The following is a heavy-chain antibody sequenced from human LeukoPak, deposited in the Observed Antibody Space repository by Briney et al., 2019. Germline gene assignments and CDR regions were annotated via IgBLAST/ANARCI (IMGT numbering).Heavy chain of an antibody. Sequence: SETLSLTCAVYGGSFSGYYWSWIRQPPGKGLEWFGEINHSGSTNYNPSLKSRVTISVDTSKNQFSLKLSSVTAADTAVYYCARVGTTTVRPFDYWGQGTLVTVSS. CDR3: ARVGTTTVRPFDY. J-gene: IGHJ4*02. CDR2: INHSGST. V-gene: IGHV4-34*01. D-gene: IGHD4-17*01. CDR1: GGSFSGYY.